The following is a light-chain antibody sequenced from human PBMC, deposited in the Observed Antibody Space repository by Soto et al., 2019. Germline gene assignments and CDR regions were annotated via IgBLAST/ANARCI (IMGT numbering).Light chain of an antibody. CDR2: GAS. CDR3: HQYDSPPLT. V-gene: IGKV3-20*01. Sequence: EIVLTQSPGTLSLSPGERATLSCRASQSVSSSYLAWYQQKPSQAPSLLIYGASSRATAIPDRFSGSGSGTDFTLTISRLEPEDFAVYYCHQYDSPPLTFGGGTKVEIK. J-gene: IGKJ4*01. CDR1: QSVSSSY.